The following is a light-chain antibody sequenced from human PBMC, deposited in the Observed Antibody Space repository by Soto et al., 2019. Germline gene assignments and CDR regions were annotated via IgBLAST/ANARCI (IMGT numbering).Light chain of an antibody. CDR1: QSIRSW. CDR3: QQSYSTPQT. J-gene: IGKJ2*01. Sequence: DIPMTQSPSTLSASVGDRVTITCRASQSIRSWLAWYQQKPGKAPTLLIYDASSLESGVPSRFSGSGSGTEFTLTISSLQPDDFATYYCQQSYSTPQTFGQGTKLEIK. V-gene: IGKV1-5*01. CDR2: DAS.